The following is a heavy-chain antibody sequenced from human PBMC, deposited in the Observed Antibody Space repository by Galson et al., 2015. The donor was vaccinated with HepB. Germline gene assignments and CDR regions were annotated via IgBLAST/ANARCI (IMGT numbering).Heavy chain of an antibody. J-gene: IGHJ3*02. CDR2: ISGSGGST. CDR3: AKVAQRQQLVRLDAFDI. V-gene: IGHV3-23*01. Sequence: SLRLSCAASGFTFSSYAMSWVRQAPGKGLEWVSAISGSGGSTYYADSVKGRFTISRDNSKNTLYLQMNSLRAEDTAVYYCAKVAQRQQLVRLDAFDIWGQGTMVTVSS. CDR1: GFTFSSYA. D-gene: IGHD6-13*01.